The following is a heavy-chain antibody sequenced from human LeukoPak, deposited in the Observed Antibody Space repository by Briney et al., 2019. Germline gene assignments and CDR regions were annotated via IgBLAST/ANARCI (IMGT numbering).Heavy chain of an antibody. CDR3: AKSTGITVATFDS. V-gene: IGHV6-1*01. CDR2: AYYRSKWFS. D-gene: IGHD6-19*01. Sequence: SQTLSLTCAISGNSVSSNSAAWNWIRQSPSRGLEWLGRAYYRSKWFSDYAVAVKSRISINADTSTNQVSLHLNSVTPEDTALYYCAKSTGITVATFDSWGQGTLVTVSS. CDR1: GNSVSSNSAA. J-gene: IGHJ4*02.